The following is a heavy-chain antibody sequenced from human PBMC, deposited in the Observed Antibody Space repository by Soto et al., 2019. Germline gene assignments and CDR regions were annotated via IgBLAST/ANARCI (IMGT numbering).Heavy chain of an antibody. CDR3: ARARSYYGSGSYPGGRLGY. J-gene: IGHJ4*02. CDR2: IIPIFGTA. D-gene: IGHD3-10*01. V-gene: IGHV1-69*13. Sequence: SVKVSCKASGGTFSSYAISWVRQAPGQGLEWMGGIIPIFGTANYAQKFQGRVTITADESTSTAYMELSSLRSEDTAVYYCARARSYYGSGSYPGGRLGYWGQGTLVTVSS. CDR1: GGTFSSYA.